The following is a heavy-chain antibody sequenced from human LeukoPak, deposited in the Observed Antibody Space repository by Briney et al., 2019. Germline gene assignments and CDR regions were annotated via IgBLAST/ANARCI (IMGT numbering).Heavy chain of an antibody. J-gene: IGHJ4*02. Sequence: SVKVSCKASGGTFSSYAISWVRQAPGQGLERIGGIIPIFGTANYAQKFQGRVTITADESTSTAYMELSSLRSEATAVYYCASLFLPSGWYDYWGQGTLVTVSA. D-gene: IGHD6-19*01. CDR2: IIPIFGTA. CDR1: GGTFSSYA. V-gene: IGHV1-69*01. CDR3: ASLFLPSGWYDY.